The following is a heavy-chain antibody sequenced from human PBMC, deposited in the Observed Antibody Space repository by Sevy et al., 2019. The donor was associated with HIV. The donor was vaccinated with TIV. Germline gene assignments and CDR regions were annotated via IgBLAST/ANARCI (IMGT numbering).Heavy chain of an antibody. J-gene: IGHJ4*02. Sequence: GGSLRLSCAASGFTFSSYAMHWVRQAPGKGLEWVAVISYDGSNKYYADSVKGRFTISRDNSKNTLYLQMNSLRAKDTAVYYCAREGRYCSSTSCYPLYYFDYWGQGTLVTVSS. V-gene: IGHV3-30-3*01. CDR3: AREGRYCSSTSCYPLYYFDY. CDR2: ISYDGSNK. D-gene: IGHD2-2*01. CDR1: GFTFSSYA.